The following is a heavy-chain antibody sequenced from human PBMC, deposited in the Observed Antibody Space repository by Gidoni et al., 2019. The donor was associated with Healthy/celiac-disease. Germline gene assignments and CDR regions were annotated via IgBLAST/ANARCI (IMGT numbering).Heavy chain of an antibody. J-gene: IGHJ3*02. D-gene: IGHD1-26*01. Sequence: QVQLVQSGAEVKKPGASVKVSCTASGYPFTSYGISWVRQAPGQGLEWMGWVSAYNGNTNDAQKLQGRGTMTTDTSTSTAYMELRSLRSDDTAVYYCARDRGDSGSYTLSDAFDIWGQGTMVTVSS. CDR3: ARDRGDSGSYTLSDAFDI. CDR1: GYPFTSYG. V-gene: IGHV1-18*01. CDR2: VSAYNGNT.